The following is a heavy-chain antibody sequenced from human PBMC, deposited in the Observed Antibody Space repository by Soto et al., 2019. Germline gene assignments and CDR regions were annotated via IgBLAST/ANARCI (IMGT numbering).Heavy chain of an antibody. D-gene: IGHD3-9*01. Sequence: GGSRRLSCAASGFTFSSYGMHWVRQAPGKGLEWVAVISYDGSNKYYADSVKGRFTISRDNSKNTLYLQMNSLRAEDTAVYYCAKGDRFDWSMDVWGQGTTVTVSS. J-gene: IGHJ6*02. CDR2: ISYDGSNK. CDR3: AKGDRFDWSMDV. V-gene: IGHV3-30*18. CDR1: GFTFSSYG.